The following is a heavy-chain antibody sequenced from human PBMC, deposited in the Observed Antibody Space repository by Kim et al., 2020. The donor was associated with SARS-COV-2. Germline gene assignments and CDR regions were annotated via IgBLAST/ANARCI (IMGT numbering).Heavy chain of an antibody. D-gene: IGHD3-10*01. J-gene: IGHJ2*01. V-gene: IGHV3-30-3*01. Sequence: GGSLRLSCAASGFTFSSYAMHWVRQAPGKGLEWVAVISSDGGNNYYADSVKGRFTISRDNSKNTLYLQMNSLRTEDTAVYYCARGGMVRGGKKYWYFDLWGRGTLVTVSS. CDR2: ISSDGGNN. CDR3: ARGGMVRGGKKYWYFDL. CDR1: GFTFSSYA.